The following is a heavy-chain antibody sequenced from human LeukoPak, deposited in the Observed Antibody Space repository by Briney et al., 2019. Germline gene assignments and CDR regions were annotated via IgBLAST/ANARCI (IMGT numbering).Heavy chain of an antibody. D-gene: IGHD4-4*01. CDR1: GYSFTSYW. CDR3: ARQVATTVTTDYYYYGMDV. CDR2: IYPGDSDT. J-gene: IGHJ6*02. V-gene: IGHV5-51*01. Sequence: GESLKISCKGSGYSFTSYWTGWVRQMPGKGLEWMGIIYPGDSDTRYSPSFQGQVTISADKSISTAYLQWSSLKASDTAMYYCARQVATTVTTDYYYYGMDVWGQGTTVTVSS.